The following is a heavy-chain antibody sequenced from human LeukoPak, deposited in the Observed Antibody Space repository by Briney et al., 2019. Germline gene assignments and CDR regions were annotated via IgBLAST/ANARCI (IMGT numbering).Heavy chain of an antibody. CDR3: AREGYYGSGLYYYYYMDV. CDR2: INPSGGST. Sequence: GASVKVSCKASGYSFTRNAIHWVRQAPGQRLEWMGIINPSGGSTSYAQKFQGRVTMTRDMSTSTVYMELSSLRAEDTAVYYCAREGYYGSGLYYYYYMDVWGKGTTVTVSS. V-gene: IGHV1-46*01. CDR1: GYSFTRNA. D-gene: IGHD3-10*01. J-gene: IGHJ6*03.